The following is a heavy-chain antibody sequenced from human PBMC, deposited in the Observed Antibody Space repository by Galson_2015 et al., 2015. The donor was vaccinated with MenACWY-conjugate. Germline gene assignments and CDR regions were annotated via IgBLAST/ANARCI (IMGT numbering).Heavy chain of an antibody. CDR1: GFTFSNSR. CDR3: ARAKEQWLSKTFEV. V-gene: IGHV3-7*01. J-gene: IGHJ3*01. Sequence: SLRLSCAPSGFTFSNSRMGWVRQAPGKGLEWVANIKHDGSGKFYVDSVKGRFIISRDNAKNSLYLQMDSLRAEDTAVYFCARAKEQWLSKTFEVWGQGTVVTVSS. D-gene: IGHD6-19*01. CDR2: IKHDGSGK.